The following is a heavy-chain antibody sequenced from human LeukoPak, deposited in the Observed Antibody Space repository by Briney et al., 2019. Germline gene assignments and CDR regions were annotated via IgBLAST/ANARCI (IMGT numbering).Heavy chain of an antibody. CDR1: GGSISSYY. CDR2: IYYSGST. J-gene: IGHJ4*02. Sequence: SETLSLTCTVSGGSISSYYWSWIRQPPGKGLEWIGYIYYSGSTNYNPSLKSRVTISVGTSKNQFSLKLNSVTAADTAVYYCARGWGIAARPNYFDYWGQGTLVTVSS. D-gene: IGHD6-6*01. CDR3: ARGWGIAARPNYFDY. V-gene: IGHV4-59*01.